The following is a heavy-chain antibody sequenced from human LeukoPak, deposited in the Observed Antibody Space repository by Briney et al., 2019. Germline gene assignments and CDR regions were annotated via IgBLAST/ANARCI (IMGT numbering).Heavy chain of an antibody. CDR2: IIPIFGTA. CDR1: GGTFSSYA. Sequence: ASVKVSCKASGGTFSSYAISWVRQAPGQGPEWMGRIIPIFGTANYAQKFQGRVTITTDESTSTAYMELSSLRSEDTAVYYCARKLYSNLFDYWGQGTLVTVSS. J-gene: IGHJ4*02. V-gene: IGHV1-69*05. CDR3: ARKLYSNLFDY. D-gene: IGHD4-11*01.